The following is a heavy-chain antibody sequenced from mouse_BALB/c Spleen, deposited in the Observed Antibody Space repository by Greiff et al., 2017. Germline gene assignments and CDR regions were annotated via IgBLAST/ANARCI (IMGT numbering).Heavy chain of an antibody. CDR2: ISSGSSTI. D-gene: IGHD4-1*01. CDR3: ARSLTVSYAMDY. V-gene: IGHV5-17*02. Sequence: DVKLVESGGGLVQPGGSRKLSCAASGFTFSSFGMHWVRQAPEKGLEWVAYISSGSSTIYYADTVKGRFTISRDNPKNTLFLQMTSLRSEDTAMYYCARSLTVSYAMDYWGQGTSVTVSS. CDR1: GFTFSSFG. J-gene: IGHJ4*01.